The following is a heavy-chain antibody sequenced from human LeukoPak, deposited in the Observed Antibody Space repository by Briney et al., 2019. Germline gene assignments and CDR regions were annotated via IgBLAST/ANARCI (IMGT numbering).Heavy chain of an antibody. Sequence: GGSLRLSCAASGLTVSSSYMSWVRQAPGKGLEWVSIIYNDGSTYYADSMKGRFTISRDNSKNTLYLQVNSLRAEDTAMYYCARDRSDGTYFGLFDYWGQGTLVTVSS. V-gene: IGHV3-53*01. D-gene: IGHD1-26*01. CDR1: GLTVSSSY. CDR2: IYNDGST. CDR3: ARDRSDGTYFGLFDY. J-gene: IGHJ4*02.